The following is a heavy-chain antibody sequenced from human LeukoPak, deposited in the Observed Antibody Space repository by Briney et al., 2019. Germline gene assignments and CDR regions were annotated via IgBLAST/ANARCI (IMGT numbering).Heavy chain of an antibody. Sequence: GGSLRLSCASSGFTFSSYSMYWVRQAPGKGLEWVSSITSSSTYIYYADSVKGRFTISRDNAKSSLYLQMNGLRADDTAVYYCARFLAGTISYWGQGTLVTVSS. V-gene: IGHV3-21*01. CDR2: ITSSSTYI. CDR3: ARFLAGTISY. J-gene: IGHJ4*02. CDR1: GFTFSSYS. D-gene: IGHD6-19*01.